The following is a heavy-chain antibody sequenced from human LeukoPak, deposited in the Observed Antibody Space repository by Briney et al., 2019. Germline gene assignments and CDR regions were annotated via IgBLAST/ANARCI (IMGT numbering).Heavy chain of an antibody. J-gene: IGHJ4*02. CDR1: GGSISSGDYY. V-gene: IGHV4-30-4*01. Sequence: SQTLSLTCTVSGGSISSGDYYWSWIRQPPGKGLEWIGYIYYSGSTYYNPSLKSRVTISVDTSKNQFSLKLSSVTAADTAVYYCASSSVQLYYFDYWGQGTLVTVSS. D-gene: IGHD3-10*01. CDR2: IYYSGST. CDR3: ASSSVQLYYFDY.